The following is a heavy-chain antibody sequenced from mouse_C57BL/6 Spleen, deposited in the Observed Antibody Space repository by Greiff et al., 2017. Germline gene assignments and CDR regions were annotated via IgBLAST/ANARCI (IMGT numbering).Heavy chain of an antibody. Sequence: QVQLQQSGAELVRPGASVTLSCKASGYTFTDYEMHWVKQTPVHGLEWIGAIDPATGGTAYNQKFKGKAILTADKSSSTAYMELRSLTSEDSAVYYCTRGPWFAYWGQGTLVTVSA. CDR3: TRGPWFAY. V-gene: IGHV1-15*01. CDR1: GYTFTDYE. CDR2: IDPATGGT. J-gene: IGHJ3*01.